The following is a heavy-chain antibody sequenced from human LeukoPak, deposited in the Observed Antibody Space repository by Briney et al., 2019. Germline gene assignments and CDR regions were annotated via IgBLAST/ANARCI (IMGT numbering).Heavy chain of an antibody. CDR2: ISSSGSTI. CDR3: ASSQVGYFDY. Sequence: SGGSLRLSCAASGYTFSSYEMNWVRQAPGKGLEWVSYISSSGSTIYYADSVKGRFTISRDNAKNSLYLQMNSLRAEDTAVYYCASSQVGYFDYWGQGTLVTVSS. D-gene: IGHD2-2*01. CDR1: GYTFSSYE. V-gene: IGHV3-48*03. J-gene: IGHJ4*02.